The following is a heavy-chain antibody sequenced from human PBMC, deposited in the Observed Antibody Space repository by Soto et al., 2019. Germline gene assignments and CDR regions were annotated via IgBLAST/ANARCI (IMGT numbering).Heavy chain of an antibody. CDR2: INHSGST. CDR1: GGSFSGYY. CDR3: ARAYSSREPLAYFDY. V-gene: IGHV4-34*01. Sequence: QVQLQQWGAGLLKPSETLSLTCAVYGGSFSGYYWSWIRQSPGKGLEWIGEINHSGSTNYNPSLKSRVTISVVTSKNQFSLKLSSVTAADTAVYYCARAYSSREPLAYFDYWGQGTLVTVSS. D-gene: IGHD6-13*01. J-gene: IGHJ4*02.